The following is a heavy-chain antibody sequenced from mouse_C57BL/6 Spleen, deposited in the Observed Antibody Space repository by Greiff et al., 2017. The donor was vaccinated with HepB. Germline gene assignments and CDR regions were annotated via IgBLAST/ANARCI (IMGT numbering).Heavy chain of an antibody. CDR1: GYTFTDYE. J-gene: IGHJ3*01. Sequence: VQLQQSGAELVRPGASVTLSCKASGYTFTDYEMHWVKQTPVHGLEWIGAIDPETGGTAYNQKFKGKAILTADKSSSTAYMELRSLTSEDSAVYNCTRAAEDNWFDYWGQGTMVTVSA. CDR3: TRAAEDNWFDY. V-gene: IGHV1-15*01. CDR2: IDPETGGT.